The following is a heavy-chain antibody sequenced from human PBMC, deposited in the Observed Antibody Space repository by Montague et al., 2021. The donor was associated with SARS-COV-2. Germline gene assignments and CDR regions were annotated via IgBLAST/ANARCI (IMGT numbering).Heavy chain of an antibody. D-gene: IGHD6-6*01. CDR3: ARSRANVPSRPGFDY. J-gene: IGHJ4*02. CDR1: GASIASGNFY. V-gene: IGHV4-61*01. CDR2: MYYTGHT. Sequence: SETLSLTCTVSGASIASGNFYWSWIRQPPGKGLEWIGYMYYTGHTNYNPSLESRVTMPVDPSKNQFSLTLTSVTAADTAVYYGARSRANVPSRPGFDYWGQGALVTVPS.